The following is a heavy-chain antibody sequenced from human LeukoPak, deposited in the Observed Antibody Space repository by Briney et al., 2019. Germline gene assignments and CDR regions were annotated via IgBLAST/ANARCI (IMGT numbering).Heavy chain of an antibody. CDR1: GLTFSSHW. J-gene: IGHJ4*02. D-gene: IGHD6-19*01. V-gene: IGHV3-74*01. Sequence: GGSLRLSCAASGLTFSSHWMHWVRQAPGKGLVWVSRITNDGSSTTYADSVKGRFTISRDNAKNLLYLQMNSLRAEDTAVYYCARVRAGLQPAPYDYWGQGTLVTVSS. CDR2: ITNDGSST. CDR3: ARVRAGLQPAPYDY.